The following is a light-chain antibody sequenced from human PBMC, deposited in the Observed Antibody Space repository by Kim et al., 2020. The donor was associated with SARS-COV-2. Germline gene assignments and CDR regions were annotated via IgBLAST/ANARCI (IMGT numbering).Light chain of an antibody. CDR2: GGS. CDR3: QQYGSSPGT. Sequence: EIVLTQSPGTLSLSPGERATLSCRASQSVSSSYLAWYQQRPGQAPRLLLYGGSSRATGIPDRFSGSGYGTDFTLTISRLAPEDFAVYYCQQYGSSPGTFGQGTKVDIK. V-gene: IGKV3-20*01. CDR1: QSVSSSY. J-gene: IGKJ1*01.